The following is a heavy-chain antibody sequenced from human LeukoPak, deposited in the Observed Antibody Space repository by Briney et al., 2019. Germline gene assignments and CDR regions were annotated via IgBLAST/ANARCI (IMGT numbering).Heavy chain of an antibody. J-gene: IGHJ4*02. CDR3: ARGRRLTGYYDFDY. CDR2: VNPNSGNT. CDR1: GYTFTSYD. Sequence: GTSVKVSCKASGYTFTSYDINWVRQATGQGLEWMGWVNPNSGNTGYAQKFQGRVTMTRNTSISTAYMELSSLRSEDTAVYYCARGRRLTGYYDFDYWGQGTLVTVSS. D-gene: IGHD3-9*01. V-gene: IGHV1-8*01.